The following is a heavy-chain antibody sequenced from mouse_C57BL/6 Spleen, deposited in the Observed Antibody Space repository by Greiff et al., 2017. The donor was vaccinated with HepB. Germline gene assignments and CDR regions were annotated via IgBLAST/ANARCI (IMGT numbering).Heavy chain of an antibody. CDR3: ARSCHDCYYSFWFAY. D-gene: IGHD2-3*01. Sequence: VQLQQPGAELVKPGASVKLSCKASGYTFNSYWMHWVKQRPGQGLEWIGMIHPNSGSTNYNEKFKSKATLTVDKSSSTAYMQLSSLTSEDSAVYYCARSCHDCYYSFWFAYWGQGALVSVSA. V-gene: IGHV1-64*01. CDR2: IHPNSGST. J-gene: IGHJ3*01. CDR1: GYTFNSYW.